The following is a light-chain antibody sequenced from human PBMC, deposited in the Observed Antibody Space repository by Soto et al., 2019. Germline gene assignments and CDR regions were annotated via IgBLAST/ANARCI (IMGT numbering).Light chain of an antibody. CDR3: QESHTAVT. Sequence: DIHMTQSPSYLSASVVDRVTIPCRASQSIDSYLSWYQQKPGKAPKLLIYRASTLQRGVPSRFSGSGSGTDFTLTISSLQPGDSATYYCQESHTAVTFGQGTRLEIK. V-gene: IGKV1-39*01. CDR2: RAS. CDR1: QSIDSY. J-gene: IGKJ5*01.